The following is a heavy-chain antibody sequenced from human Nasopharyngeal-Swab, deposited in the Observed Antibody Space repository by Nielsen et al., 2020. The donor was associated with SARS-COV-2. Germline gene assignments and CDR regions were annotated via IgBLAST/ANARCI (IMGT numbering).Heavy chain of an antibody. CDR3: ARDGLDYDFWSVYFMDV. CDR2: IKQDGSEK. V-gene: IGHV3-7*01. CDR1: GFTFSSYW. D-gene: IGHD3-3*01. J-gene: IGHJ6*02. Sequence: GGSLRLSCAASGFTFSSYWMSWVRQAPGKGLEWVANIKQDGSEKYYVDSVKGRFTISRDNAKNSLYLQMNSLRAEDTAVYYCARDGLDYDFWSVYFMDVWGQGTTVTVSS.